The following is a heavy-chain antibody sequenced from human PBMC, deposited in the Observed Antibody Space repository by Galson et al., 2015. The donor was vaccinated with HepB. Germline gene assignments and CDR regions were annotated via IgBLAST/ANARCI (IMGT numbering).Heavy chain of an antibody. CDR3: AKDRGAGWRGGMDV. V-gene: IGHV3-30*18. CDR2: ISYDGSNK. J-gene: IGHJ6*02. CDR1: GFTFSSYG. D-gene: IGHD3-10*01. Sequence: SLRLSCAASGFTFSSYGMHWVRQAPGKGLEWVAVISYDGSNKYYADSVKGRFTISRDNSKNTLYLRMNSLRAEDTAVYYCAKDRGAGWRGGMDVWGQGTTVTVSS.